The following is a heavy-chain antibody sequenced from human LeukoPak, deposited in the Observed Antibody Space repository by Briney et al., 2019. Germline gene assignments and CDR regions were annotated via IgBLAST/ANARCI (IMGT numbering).Heavy chain of an antibody. D-gene: IGHD6-13*01. J-gene: IGHJ5*02. V-gene: IGHV4-38-2*02. CDR3: ARAYSSSWYYNWFDP. Sequence: PSETLSLTCTVSGYSISSGYYWAWIRQPPGKGLEWIGTIYHSGITFYNPSLRGRVIISVDTSKNQFSLKLSSVTAADTAVYYCARAYSSSWYYNWFDPWGQGTLVTVSS. CDR2: IYHSGIT. CDR1: GYSISSGYY.